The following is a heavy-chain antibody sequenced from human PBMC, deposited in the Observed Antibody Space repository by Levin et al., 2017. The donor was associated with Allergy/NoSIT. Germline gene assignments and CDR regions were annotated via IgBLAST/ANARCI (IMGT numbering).Heavy chain of an antibody. D-gene: IGHD4-17*01. V-gene: IGHV1-2*02. J-gene: IGHJ4*02. CDR3: ARGTGGLYGDYEDFDY. Sequence: ASVKVSCKASGYTFTGYYMHWVRQAPGQGLEWMGWINPNSGGTNYAQKFQGRVTMTRDTSISTAYMELSRLRSDDTAVYYCARGTGGLYGDYEDFDYWGQGTLVTVSS. CDR1: GYTFTGYY. CDR2: INPNSGGT.